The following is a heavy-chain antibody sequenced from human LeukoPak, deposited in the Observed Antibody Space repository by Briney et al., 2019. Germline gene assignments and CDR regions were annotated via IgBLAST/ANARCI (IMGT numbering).Heavy chain of an antibody. Sequence: GRSLRLSCAASGFIFSDYGMHWVRQAPGKGLEWVAVIWNNGNNRYADSVKGRFTISRDNSKNTLYLQMNSLRAEDTAVYYCAAGRESSGWYSDYWGQGTLVTVSS. CDR3: AAGRESSGWYSDY. CDR1: GFIFSDYG. V-gene: IGHV3-33*01. J-gene: IGHJ4*02. D-gene: IGHD6-19*01. CDR2: IWNNGNNR.